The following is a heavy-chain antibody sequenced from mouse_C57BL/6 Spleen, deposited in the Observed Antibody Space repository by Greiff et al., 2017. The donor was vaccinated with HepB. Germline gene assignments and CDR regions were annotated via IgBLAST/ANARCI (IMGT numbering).Heavy chain of an antibody. Sequence: QVQLQQSGPELVKPGASVKISCKASGYAFSSSWMNWVKQRPGKGLEWIGRIYPGDGDTNYNGKFKGKATLTADKSSSTAYMQLSSLTSEDSAVYFCARGLRRLYAMDYWGQGTSVTVSS. CDR3: ARGLRRLYAMDY. J-gene: IGHJ4*01. CDR1: GYAFSSSW. CDR2: IYPGDGDT. V-gene: IGHV1-82*01. D-gene: IGHD2-4*01.